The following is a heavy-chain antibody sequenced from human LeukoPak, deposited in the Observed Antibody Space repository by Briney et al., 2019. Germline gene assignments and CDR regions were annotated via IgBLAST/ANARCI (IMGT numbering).Heavy chain of an antibody. V-gene: IGHV3-48*01. CDR1: GFTFSSYW. D-gene: IGHD5-12*01. J-gene: IGHJ4*02. CDR2: ISSSSSTI. Sequence: GGSLRLSCAASGFTFSSYWMSWVRQAPGKGLEWVSYISSSSSTIYYADSVKGRFTISRDNAKNSLYLRMNSLRAEDTAVYYCARAPRGGYDQQLDYWGQGTLVTVSS. CDR3: ARAPRGGYDQQLDY.